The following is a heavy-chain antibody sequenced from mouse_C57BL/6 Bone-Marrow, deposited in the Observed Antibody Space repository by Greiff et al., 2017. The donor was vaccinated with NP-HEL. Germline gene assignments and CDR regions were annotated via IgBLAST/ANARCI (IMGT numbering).Heavy chain of an antibody. CDR2: LWGGGST. J-gene: IGHJ4*01. CDR3: AKHNDYGSLAIDD. CDR1: GFSLTRYG. V-gene: IGHV2-9*01. D-gene: IGHD1-1*01. Sequence: LKLQESGPGLVAPSQSLSLTCPVSGFSLTRYGLDWVRQPPGEDLQWLGVLWGGGSTNYNSALMSKLSISKHNSKSQVFLKMNSLQTADTAMYYCAKHNDYGSLAIDDWGQGTSVTVSS.